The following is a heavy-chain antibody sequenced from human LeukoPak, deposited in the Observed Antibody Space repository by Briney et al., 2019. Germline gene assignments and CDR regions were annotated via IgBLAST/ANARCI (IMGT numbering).Heavy chain of an antibody. CDR3: VRDMDV. CDR1: GFTFSSYW. CDR2: INQDGHEK. Sequence: GGSLRLSCVTSGFTFSSYWMTWVRQALGKGLEWVSNINQDGHEKNYVDSVKGRFTISRDNPKNSLYLQMNSLRAEDTAVYFCVRDMDVWAQGTTVTVSS. V-gene: IGHV3-7*05. J-gene: IGHJ6*02.